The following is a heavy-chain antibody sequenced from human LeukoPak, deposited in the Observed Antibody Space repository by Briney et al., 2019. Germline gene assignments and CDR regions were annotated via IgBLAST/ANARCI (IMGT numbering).Heavy chain of an antibody. CDR2: ISAYNGNT. CDR1: GYTFTSYG. D-gene: IGHD6-13*01. CDR3: ARGPYSKPKYYFDY. J-gene: IGHJ4*02. Sequence: ASVNVSCKASGYTFTSYGISWVRQAPGQGLEWMGWISAYNGNTNYAQKLQGRVTMTTDTSTSTAYMELRSLGSDDTAVYYCARGPYSKPKYYFDYWGQGTLVTVSS. V-gene: IGHV1-18*01.